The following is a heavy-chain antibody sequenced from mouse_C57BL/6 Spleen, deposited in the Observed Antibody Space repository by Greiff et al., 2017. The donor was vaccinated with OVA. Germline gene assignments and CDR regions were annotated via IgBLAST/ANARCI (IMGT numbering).Heavy chain of an antibody. CDR1: GFSLTSYG. CDR2: FWGGGST. CDR3: AKRALSGYWYFDV. V-gene: IGHV2-9*01. J-gene: IGHJ1*03. Sequence: VQLQESGPGLVAPSQSLSITCTVSGFSLTSYGVDWVRQPPGKGLEWLGVFWGGGSTNYNSALMSSLSISNDNSKSRVFLKMNSLQTDDTAMYYCAKRALSGYWYFDVWGTGTTVTVSS. D-gene: IGHD6-2*01.